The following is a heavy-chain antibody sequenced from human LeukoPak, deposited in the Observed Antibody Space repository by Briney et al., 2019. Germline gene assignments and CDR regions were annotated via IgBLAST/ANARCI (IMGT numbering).Heavy chain of an antibody. CDR1: GGSINSGGYY. D-gene: IGHD4-17*01. Sequence: SQTLSLTCTVSGGSINSGGYYWSWIRQHPGKGLEWIGYIYYSGSTYYNPSLKSRVTISVDTSKNQFSLKLSSVTAADTAVYYCARAYDYGDPPGYWGQGTLVTVSS. J-gene: IGHJ4*02. V-gene: IGHV4-31*03. CDR3: ARAYDYGDPPGY. CDR2: IYYSGST.